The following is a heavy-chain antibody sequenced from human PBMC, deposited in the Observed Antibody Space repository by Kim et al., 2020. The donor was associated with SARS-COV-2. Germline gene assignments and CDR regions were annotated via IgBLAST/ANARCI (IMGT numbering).Heavy chain of an antibody. D-gene: IGHD3-10*01. V-gene: IGHV4-34*01. J-gene: IGHJ4*02. CDR2: INHSGRT. Sequence: SETLSLTCAVYGGSFSGYYWSWIRQPPGKGLKWIGEINHSGRTNYNPSLKSRVTISVDTSKNQFSLKVTSVTAADTAVYYCARRLPNTSGSGSHYCDLWGQGTLVTVSS. CDR3: ARRLPNTSGSGSHYCDL. CDR1: GGSFSGYY.